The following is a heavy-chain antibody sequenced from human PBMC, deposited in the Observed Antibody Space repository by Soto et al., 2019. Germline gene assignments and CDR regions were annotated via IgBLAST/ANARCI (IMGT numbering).Heavy chain of an antibody. J-gene: IGHJ4*02. V-gene: IGHV3-30*16. CDR3: ARNRSGYSYGYFY. Sequence: PXGSLRLSCVASGFTFSTYAMHWVRQAPGKGLEWVAGISYDGSIKYYADTVKGRFTISRDNSKNTLYLQMNSLRVEDTAVYYCARNRSGYSYGYFYWGQGALVTVSS. CDR2: ISYDGSIK. CDR1: GFTFSTYA. D-gene: IGHD5-18*01.